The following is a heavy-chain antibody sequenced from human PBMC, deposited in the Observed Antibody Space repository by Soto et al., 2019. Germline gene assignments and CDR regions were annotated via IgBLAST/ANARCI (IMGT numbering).Heavy chain of an antibody. CDR3: ACPPSSNCYYSGMVV. V-gene: IGHV1-69*12. CDR1: GGTFSSYA. CDR2: IIPIFGTA. Sequence: QVQLVQSGAEVKKPGSSVKVSCKASGGTFSSYAISWVRQAPGQGLEWMGVIIPIFGTANYAQMFQGRVTIIAADSSSTAYMEVSSLRSQDTALYYCACPPSSNCYYSGMVVWGQVSTVTVSS. J-gene: IGHJ6*02. D-gene: IGHD6-13*01.